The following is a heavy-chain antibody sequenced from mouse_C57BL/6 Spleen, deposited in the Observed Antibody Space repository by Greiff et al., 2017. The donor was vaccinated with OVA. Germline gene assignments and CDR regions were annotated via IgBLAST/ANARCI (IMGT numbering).Heavy chain of an antibody. D-gene: IGHD2-1*01. J-gene: IGHJ1*03. Sequence: VKLQQPGAELVMPGASVKLSCKASGYTFTSYWMHWVKQRPGQGLEWIGEIDPSDSYTNYNQKFKGKSTLTVDKSSSTAYMQLSSLTSEDSAVYYSARGSYGNPWYFDVWGTGTTVTVSS. CDR2: IDPSDSYT. CDR3: ARGSYGNPWYFDV. CDR1: GYTFTSYW. V-gene: IGHV1-69*01.